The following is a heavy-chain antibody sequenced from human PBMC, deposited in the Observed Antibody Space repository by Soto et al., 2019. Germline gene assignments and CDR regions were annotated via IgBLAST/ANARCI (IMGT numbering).Heavy chain of an antibody. Sequence: GFLRLSCVRSGLRLNMYWMHWVRHVPGKGPVWVARIYNDGTYADYADSVKGRFTISRDNAKDTLYLQMNDLRAEDSALYHCTRGPRATSAGTSAHWGQGTLVTVSS. CDR1: GLRLNMYW. V-gene: IGHV3-74*01. J-gene: IGHJ4*02. D-gene: IGHD6-13*01. CDR2: IYNDGTYA. CDR3: TRGPRATSAGTSAH.